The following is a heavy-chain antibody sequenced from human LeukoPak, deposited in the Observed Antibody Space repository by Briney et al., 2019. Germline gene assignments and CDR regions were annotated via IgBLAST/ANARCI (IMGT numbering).Heavy chain of an antibody. V-gene: IGHV4-34*01. J-gene: IGHJ5*02. D-gene: IGHD3-10*01. CDR3: ARHAGITLRWWFDP. CDR2: INHSGST. CDR1: GFTFSSYA. Sequence: GSLRLSCAASGFTFSSYAMSWVRQPPGKGLEWIGEINHSGSTNYNPSLKSRVTISVDTSKNQFSLKLSSVTAADTAVYYCARHAGITLRWWFDPWGQGTLVTVSS.